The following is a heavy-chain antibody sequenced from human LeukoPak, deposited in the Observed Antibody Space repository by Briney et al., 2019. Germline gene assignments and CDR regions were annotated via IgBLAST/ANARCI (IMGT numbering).Heavy chain of an antibody. D-gene: IGHD1-1*01. Sequence: SETLSLTCTVSGGSISSGSYYWSWIRQPAGKGLEWIGRIYTSGSTNYNPSLKSRVTISADKSKNQVSLKLTSVTAADTAVYYCARGGWTRNGKPQWAWFDPWGQGTLVTVSS. CDR3: ARGGWTRNGKPQWAWFDP. J-gene: IGHJ5*02. CDR2: IYTSGST. CDR1: GGSISSGSYY. V-gene: IGHV4-61*02.